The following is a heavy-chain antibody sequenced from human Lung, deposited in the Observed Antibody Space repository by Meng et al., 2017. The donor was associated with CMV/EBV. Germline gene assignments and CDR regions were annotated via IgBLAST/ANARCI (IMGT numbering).Heavy chain of an antibody. J-gene: IGHJ4*02. Sequence: PVLVKPSGPLSATWLVPPDSITNYFWSWVRQPAGKGLGWIGRLYPEWRTDYNPSLSSRLTLSLDTSKIRFSLKLRSVTAADTAIYYCARTPVRFCNTHMCYAFDYWGQGALVTVSS. V-gene: IGHV4-4*07. CDR2: LYPEWRT. CDR3: ARTPVRFCNTHMCYAFDY. D-gene: IGHD2-2*01. CDR1: PDSITNYF.